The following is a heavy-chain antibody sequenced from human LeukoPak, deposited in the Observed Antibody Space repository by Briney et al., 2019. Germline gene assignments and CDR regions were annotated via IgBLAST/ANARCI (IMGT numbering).Heavy chain of an antibody. CDR2: IIPIFGIA. J-gene: IGHJ4*02. CDR1: GGTFSSYA. D-gene: IGHD6-25*01. V-gene: IGHV1-69*04. Sequence: SVKVSCKASGGTFSSYAISWVRQAPGQGLEWMGRIIPIFGIANYAQKFQGRVTITADKSTSTAYMELSSLRAEDTAVYYCARADAAAYYFDYWGQGTLVTVSS. CDR3: ARADAAAYYFDY.